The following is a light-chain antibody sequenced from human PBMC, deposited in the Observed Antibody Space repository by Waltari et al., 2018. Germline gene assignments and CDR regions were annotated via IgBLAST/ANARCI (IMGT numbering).Light chain of an antibody. Sequence: HSALAQLASVSGSPAQAIPIPCTGTGIDVGAYNYVSWSQQHPGKAPTPMIYDVHNPPSGVSTRLSGSKSGNTASLTISRLQAEDEADYYCSSFTRASSWVFGGGTKLTV. J-gene: IGLJ3*02. CDR3: SSFTRASSWV. CDR2: DVH. CDR1: GIDVGAYNY. V-gene: IGLV2-14*03.